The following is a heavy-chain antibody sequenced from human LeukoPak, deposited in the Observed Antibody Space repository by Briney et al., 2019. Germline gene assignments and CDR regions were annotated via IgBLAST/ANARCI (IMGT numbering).Heavy chain of an antibody. CDR3: AKGQYSSGPGDFDY. CDR2: ISGSGGSA. D-gene: IGHD6-19*01. J-gene: IGHJ4*02. V-gene: IGHV3-23*01. CDR1: GFTFSSYA. Sequence: GASLRLSCAASGFTFSSYAISWVRQAPGKGLEWVSAISGSGGSAYYADSVKGRFTISRDNSKNTLYLQMNSLRAEDTAVYYCAKGQYSSGPGDFDYWGQGTLVAVSS.